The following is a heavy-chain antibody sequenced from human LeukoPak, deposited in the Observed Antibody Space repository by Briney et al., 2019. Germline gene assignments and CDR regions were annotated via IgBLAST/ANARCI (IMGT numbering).Heavy chain of an antibody. CDR3: VRLASGLIDY. CDR2: IHYSGST. Sequence: SETLSLTCTVSGGSIDNSHYYWGWIRQPPGEGLEWIASIHYSGSTHYNPSLKCRGTISVDTSKNQFSLKLSSVTAADTAVYYCVRLASGLIDYWGQGTLVTVSS. V-gene: IGHV4-39*01. CDR1: GGSIDNSHYY. J-gene: IGHJ4*02. D-gene: IGHD6-19*01.